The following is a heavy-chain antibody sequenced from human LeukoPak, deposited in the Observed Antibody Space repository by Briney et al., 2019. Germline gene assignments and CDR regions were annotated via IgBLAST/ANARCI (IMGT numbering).Heavy chain of an antibody. CDR1: GFTFKNHG. CDR3: AQDRAWIEFYF. D-gene: IGHD5-12*01. V-gene: IGHV3-23*01. J-gene: IGHJ4*02. CDR2: ISPGGETP. Sequence: PGGSLRLSCAGSGFTFKNHGMNWVRQAPGKGLEWVSGISPGGETPYYADSVRGRFTISRENSKNTMYLQMNSLRVEDTAVYYCAQDRAWIEFYFWGQGTLVTVSS.